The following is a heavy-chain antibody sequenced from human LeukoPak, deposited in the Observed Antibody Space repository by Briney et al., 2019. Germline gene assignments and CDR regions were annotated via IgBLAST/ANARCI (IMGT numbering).Heavy chain of an antibody. D-gene: IGHD1-20*01. J-gene: IGHJ4*02. V-gene: IGHV3-21*01. CDR2: ISSSSSYI. Sequence: GGSLRLSCAASGFTFSSYSMNWVRQAPGKGLKWVSSISSSSSYIYYADSVKGRFTISRDNAKNSLYLQMNSLRAEDTAVYYCARVGYNWKYYFDYWGQGTLVTVSS. CDR3: ARVGYNWKYYFDY. CDR1: GFTFSSYS.